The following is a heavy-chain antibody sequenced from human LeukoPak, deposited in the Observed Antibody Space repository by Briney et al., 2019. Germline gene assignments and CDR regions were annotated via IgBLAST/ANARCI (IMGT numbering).Heavy chain of an antibody. J-gene: IGHJ4*02. CDR1: GFSFSDYY. V-gene: IGHV3-11*06. CDR2: LSPSSTYT. D-gene: IGHD4-23*01. Sequence: PGGPLRLSCAASGFSFSDYYMSWIRQAPGKGLEWVSYLSPSSTYTNYTDSVRGRFTISRDNAKKLLYLRMNSLRADDTAVYYCARVGGTSKFDYWGQGALVTVSS. CDR3: ARVGGTSKFDY.